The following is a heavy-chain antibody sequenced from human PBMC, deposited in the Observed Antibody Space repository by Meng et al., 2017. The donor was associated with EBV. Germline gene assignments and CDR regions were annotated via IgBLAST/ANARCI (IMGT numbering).Heavy chain of an antibody. D-gene: IGHD3-10*01. V-gene: IGHV1-69*01. Sequence: VRLVQSWAEVKKPGSSVKVSCKTSGGPFRYYAISWVRQAPGQGLEWLGGFLPRLGAPNYAQKFHGRVKITADESTSTHYMDLSSLRSEDTAIYYCASESGRGYTPDYWGQGTLVTVSS. CDR3: ASESGRGYTPDY. CDR2: FLPRLGAP. J-gene: IGHJ4*02. CDR1: GGPFRYYA.